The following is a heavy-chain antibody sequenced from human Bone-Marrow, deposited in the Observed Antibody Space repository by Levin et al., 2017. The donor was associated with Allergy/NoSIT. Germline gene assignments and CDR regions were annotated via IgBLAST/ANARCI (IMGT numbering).Heavy chain of an antibody. J-gene: IGHJ3*01. Sequence: KVLAWISYISSTSKTKYYADSVKGRFAISRDNAKDSLYLQMNGLGADDTAVYYCTRGPQWGPRSGAFDVWGLGTLVAVSS. V-gene: IGHV3-48*01. CDR3: TRGPQWGPRSGAFDV. D-gene: IGHD3-10*01. CDR2: ISSTSKTK.